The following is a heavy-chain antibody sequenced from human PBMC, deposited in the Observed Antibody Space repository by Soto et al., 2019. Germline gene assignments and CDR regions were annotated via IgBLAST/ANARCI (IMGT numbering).Heavy chain of an antibody. CDR2: IYNEFT. D-gene: IGHD2-15*01. CDR1: GFTVTEIY. Sequence: EVQLVESGGGLVQPGGSLRLSCVASGFTVTEIYMNWVRQAPGKGLEWDSVIYNEFTDYADSVRGRFPISTDCSKNALYLPMNSLRAEDSAVYYCVREPRYCSGGSCSIMGDAFDIWGQGTMGTVSS. CDR3: VREPRYCSGGSCSIMGDAFDI. V-gene: IGHV3-66*01. J-gene: IGHJ3*02.